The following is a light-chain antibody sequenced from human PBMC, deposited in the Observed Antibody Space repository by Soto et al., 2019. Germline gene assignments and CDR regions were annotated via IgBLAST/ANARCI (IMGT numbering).Light chain of an antibody. Sequence: DIVMTQSPDSLAVSLGERGTINCKSSQSVLYSSNNKNYLAWYQQKPGQPPKLLIYWASTRESGVPDRFSGSGSGTDFTLTISSLQAEDVAVYYCQQYYSTPLTFGGGTKVENK. CDR3: QQYYSTPLT. CDR2: WAS. V-gene: IGKV4-1*01. J-gene: IGKJ4*01. CDR1: QSVLYSSNNKNY.